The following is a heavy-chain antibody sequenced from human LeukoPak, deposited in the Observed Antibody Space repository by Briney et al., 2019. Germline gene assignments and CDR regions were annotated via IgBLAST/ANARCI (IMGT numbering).Heavy chain of an antibody. CDR3: AREGGKDDAFDI. CDR2: ITSSGSSM. CDR1: GFTFSGYS. J-gene: IGHJ3*02. V-gene: IGHV3-21*01. Sequence: GGPLRLSCAGSGFTFSGYSLNWVRQAPGKGLEWVSSITSSGSSMYYADSVKGRFTISRDNAKNSLYLQMNSLRAEDTAVYYCAREGGKDDAFDIWGQGTMVTVSS. D-gene: IGHD3-16*01.